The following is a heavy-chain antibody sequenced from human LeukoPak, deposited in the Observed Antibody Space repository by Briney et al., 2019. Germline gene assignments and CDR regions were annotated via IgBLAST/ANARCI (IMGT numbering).Heavy chain of an antibody. J-gene: IGHJ6*03. CDR2: ISPYNGNT. D-gene: IGHD5-18*01. V-gene: IGHV1-18*01. CDR1: GYTFTHYV. CDR3: ARDNGGTAMAYYYYYYMDV. Sequence: ASVKVSCKTSGYTFTHYVISWVRQAPGQGLEWMGRISPYNGNTKYAQKLQGRVTMTTDTSTSTAYMELRSLRSDDTAVYYCARDNGGTAMAYYYYYYMDVWGKGTTVTISS.